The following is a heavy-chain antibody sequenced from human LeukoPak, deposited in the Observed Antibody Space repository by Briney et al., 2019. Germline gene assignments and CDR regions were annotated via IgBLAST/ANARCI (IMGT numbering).Heavy chain of an antibody. D-gene: IGHD4-11*01. V-gene: IGHV3-23*01. CDR3: AKAYSILAPYFDY. CDR1: GFTFSNYA. Sequence: GGSLRLSCAASGFTFSNYAMSWVRQAPGKGLEWVSGISGSGGSAYYADSVKGRFTISRDNSKNTLYLQMNSLRAEDTAVYYCAKAYSILAPYFDYWGQGTLVTVSS. CDR2: ISGSGGSA. J-gene: IGHJ4*02.